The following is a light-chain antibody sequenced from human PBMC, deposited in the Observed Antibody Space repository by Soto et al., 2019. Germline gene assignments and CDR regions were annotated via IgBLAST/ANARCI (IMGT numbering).Light chain of an antibody. CDR1: QSVSSN. Sequence: EIVMTQSPATLSVSPGERATLSCRASQSVSSNLAWYQQKPGQAPRLLIYGASTRATGIPARFSGSGSGTELTLTISSLQSEEFAVYYCQQYNNWPRTFGQGTKV. CDR3: QQYNNWPRT. J-gene: IGKJ1*01. CDR2: GAS. V-gene: IGKV3-15*01.